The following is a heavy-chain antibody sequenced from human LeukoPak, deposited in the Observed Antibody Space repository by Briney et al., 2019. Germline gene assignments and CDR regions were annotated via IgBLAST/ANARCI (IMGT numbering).Heavy chain of an antibody. CDR3: AREYSSCWYRGFDY. Sequence: ASVKVSCKASGGTFSSYAISWVRQAPGQGLEWMGRIIPILGIANYAQKFQGRVTITADKSTSTAYMELSSLRSEDTAVYYCAREYSSCWYRGFDYWGQGTLVTVSS. CDR1: GGTFSSYA. J-gene: IGHJ4*02. V-gene: IGHV1-69*04. D-gene: IGHD6-13*01. CDR2: IIPILGIA.